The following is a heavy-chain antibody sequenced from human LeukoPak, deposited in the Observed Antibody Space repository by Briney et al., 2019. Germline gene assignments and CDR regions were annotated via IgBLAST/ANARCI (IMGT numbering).Heavy chain of an antibody. CDR2: IYYSGST. J-gene: IGHJ4*02. D-gene: IGHD6-13*01. CDR3: ARESPSGPGIAAAVKGGEFDY. Sequence: KPSETLSLTCTVSGGSISSYYWSWIRQPPGKGLEWIGYIYYSGSTNYNPSLKSRVTISVDTSKNQFSLKLSSVTAADTAVYYCARESPSGPGIAAAVKGGEFDYWGQGTLVTVSS. CDR1: GGSISSYY. V-gene: IGHV4-59*01.